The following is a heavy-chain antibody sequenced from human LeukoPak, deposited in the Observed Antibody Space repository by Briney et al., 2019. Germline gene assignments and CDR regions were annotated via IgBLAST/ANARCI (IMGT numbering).Heavy chain of an antibody. CDR2: ISSSGSTI. CDR1: GFTFSSYE. J-gene: IGHJ4*02. CDR3: ARFVRSLDY. D-gene: IGHD3-10*01. V-gene: IGHV3-48*03. Sequence: GGSLRLSCAASGFTFSSYEMNWVHQAPGKGLEWVSYISSSGSTIYYADSVKGRFTISRDNAKNSLYLQMNSLRAEDTAVYYCARFVRSLDYWGQGTLVTVSS.